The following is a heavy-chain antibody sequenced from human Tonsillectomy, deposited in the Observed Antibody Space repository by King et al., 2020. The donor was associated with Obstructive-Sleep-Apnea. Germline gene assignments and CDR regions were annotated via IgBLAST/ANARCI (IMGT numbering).Heavy chain of an antibody. Sequence: VQLVESGGGVVQPGRSLRLSCAASGFTFSSYAMHWVRQAPGKGLEWVAVISYDGSNKYYADSVKGRFTISRDNSKNTLYLQMNSLRAEDTAVYYCARVSVGDDSAEKYSSGWYFDYWGQGTLVTVSS. D-gene: IGHD6-19*01. J-gene: IGHJ4*02. V-gene: IGHV3-30-3*01. CDR1: GFTFSSYA. CDR2: ISYDGSNK. CDR3: ARVSVGDDSAEKYSSGWYFDY.